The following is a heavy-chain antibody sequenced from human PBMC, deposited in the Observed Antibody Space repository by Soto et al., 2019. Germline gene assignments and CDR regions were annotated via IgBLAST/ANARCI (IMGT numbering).Heavy chain of an antibody. CDR3: ARGGYYDSSGSDAFDI. Sequence: ASVKVSCKASGYTFTGYYMHWVRQAPGQGLEWMGWINPNSGGTNYAQKFQGWVTMTRDTSISTAYMELSRLRSDDTAVYYCARGGYYDSSGSDAFDIWGQGTMVTVSS. CDR2: INPNSGGT. V-gene: IGHV1-2*04. D-gene: IGHD3-22*01. CDR1: GYTFTGYY. J-gene: IGHJ3*02.